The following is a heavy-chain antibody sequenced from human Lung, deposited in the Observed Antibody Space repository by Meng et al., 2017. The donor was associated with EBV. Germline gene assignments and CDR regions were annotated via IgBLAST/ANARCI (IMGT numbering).Heavy chain of an antibody. Sequence: QVQPVRSGAEVKKPGASVKVSCKASGYTFTGYYIHWVRQAPGQGLEWMGWINPNNGGANYAQQFQGRVTMTTDTSISTAYMELSRLRSDDTAVYYCARDLSGYYSFVDYWGQGTLVTVSS. D-gene: IGHD3-22*01. V-gene: IGHV1-2*02. CDR1: GYTFTGYY. CDR3: ARDLSGYYSFVDY. CDR2: INPNNGGA. J-gene: IGHJ4*02.